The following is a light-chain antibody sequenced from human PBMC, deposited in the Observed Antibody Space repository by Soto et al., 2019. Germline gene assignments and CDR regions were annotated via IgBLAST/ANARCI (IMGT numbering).Light chain of an antibody. Sequence: EIVLTQSPGTLSLSPGERATLSCRASRSVNSRYLAWYQQKPVQAPRLLIYGASSRATGIPDRFSGSGSGTDFTLTTIRLEPEDFAVYHCHQYGYSPNTFGQGTKLEIK. J-gene: IGKJ2*01. V-gene: IGKV3-20*01. CDR1: RSVNSRY. CDR2: GAS. CDR3: HQYGYSPNT.